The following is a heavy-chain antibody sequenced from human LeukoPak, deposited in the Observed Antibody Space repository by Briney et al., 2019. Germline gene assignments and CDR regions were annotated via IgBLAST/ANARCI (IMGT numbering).Heavy chain of an antibody. J-gene: IGHJ4*02. D-gene: IGHD4-17*01. CDR1: AFTFSSYG. CDR3: AKEIWPTVTTPGWSYFDY. Sequence: PGGSLRLSCAASAFTFSSYGVHWVHQAPGKGLEWVAFIRYDGSKYYADSVKGRFTISRDNSRNTLYLQMNSLRAEDTAVYYCAKEIWPTVTTPGWSYFDYWGQGTLVTVSS. CDR2: IRYDGSK. V-gene: IGHV3-30*02.